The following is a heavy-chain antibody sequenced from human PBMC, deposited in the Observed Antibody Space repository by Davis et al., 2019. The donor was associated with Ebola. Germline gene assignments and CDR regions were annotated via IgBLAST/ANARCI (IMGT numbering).Heavy chain of an antibody. Sequence: GESLKISCAASGFTFSRYWMSWVRQTPGKGLEWVANIKQDGSEKYYVDSVKGRFTISRDNAKNSLYLQMNSLRAEDTAVYYCARVGLSSSWRGWFDPWGQGTLVTVSS. J-gene: IGHJ5*02. D-gene: IGHD6-13*01. CDR3: ARVGLSSSWRGWFDP. CDR2: IKQDGSEK. V-gene: IGHV3-7*01. CDR1: GFTFSRYW.